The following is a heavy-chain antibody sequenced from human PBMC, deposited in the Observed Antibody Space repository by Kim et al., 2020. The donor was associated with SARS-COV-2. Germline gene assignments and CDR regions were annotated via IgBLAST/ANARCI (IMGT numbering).Heavy chain of an antibody. D-gene: IGHD2-8*01. J-gene: IGHJ4*02. Sequence: NPSLKSRVTIAVDTSKNQFSLKLSSVTAADTAVYYCARHDCTNGVCSFNFDYWGQGTLVTVSS. V-gene: IGHV4-59*08. CDR3: ARHDCTNGVCSFNFDY.